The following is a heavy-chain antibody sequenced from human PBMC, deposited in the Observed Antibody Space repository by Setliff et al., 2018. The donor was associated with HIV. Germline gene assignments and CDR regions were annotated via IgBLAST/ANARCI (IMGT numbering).Heavy chain of an antibody. J-gene: IGHJ4*02. CDR1: GFTVSRFY. CDR2: IYSDGSS. D-gene: IGHD5-12*01. CDR3: ARDPPGSGFHLDY. V-gene: IGHV3-53*01. Sequence: PGGSLRLSCAASGFTVSRFYMSWVRQAPGKGLEWVSVIYSDGSSYYADSVRGRFTISRDNYKNTLYLQMNTLRVEDTAVYYCARDPPGSGFHLDYWGQGTPVTVSS.